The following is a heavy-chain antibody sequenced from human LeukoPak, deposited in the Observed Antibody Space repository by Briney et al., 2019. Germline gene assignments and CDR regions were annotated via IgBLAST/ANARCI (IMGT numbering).Heavy chain of an antibody. CDR2: IKQDGSEK. CDR1: GFTFSSYW. Sequence: AGGSLRLSCAASGFTFSSYWMSWVRQAPGKGLEWVANIKQDGSEKYYADSVKGRFTISRDNSKNTLYLQMNSLRAEDTAVYYCAGDASLVGGWFDPWGQGTLVTVSS. CDR3: AGDASLVGGWFDP. V-gene: IGHV3-7*01. J-gene: IGHJ5*02.